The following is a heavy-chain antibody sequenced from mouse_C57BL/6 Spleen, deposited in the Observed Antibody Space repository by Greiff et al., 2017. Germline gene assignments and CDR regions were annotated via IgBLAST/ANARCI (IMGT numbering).Heavy chain of an antibody. J-gene: IGHJ2*01. CDR2: ISSGSSTI. Sequence: EVKVEESGGGLVKPGGSLKLSCAASGFTFSDYGMHWVRQAPEKGLEWVAYISSGSSTIYYAATVKGRFTISRDNAKNTLFLQMTSLRSEDTAMYYCAKLTGTPDYWGQGTTLTVAS. V-gene: IGHV5-17*01. CDR1: GFTFSDYG. D-gene: IGHD4-1*01. CDR3: AKLTGTPDY.